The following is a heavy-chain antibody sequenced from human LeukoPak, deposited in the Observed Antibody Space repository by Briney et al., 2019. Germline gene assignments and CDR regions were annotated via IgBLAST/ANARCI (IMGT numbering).Heavy chain of an antibody. CDR1: GFTFSSYA. J-gene: IGHJ4*02. V-gene: IGHV3-23*01. CDR2: ISGSGGST. CDR3: AKDFEVVSGVYYYDSSGYYFDY. D-gene: IGHD3-22*01. Sequence: PGGSLRLSCAASGFTFSSYAMSWVRQAPGKGLEWVSAISGSGGSTYYADSVKGRFTISRDNSKNTLYPQMNSLRAEDTAVYYCAKDFEVVSGVYYYDSSGYYFDYWGQGTLVTVSS.